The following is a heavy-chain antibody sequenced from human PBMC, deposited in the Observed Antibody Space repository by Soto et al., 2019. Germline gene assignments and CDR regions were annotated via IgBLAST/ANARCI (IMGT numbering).Heavy chain of an antibody. J-gene: IGHJ6*03. CDR3: ARVEDDFWSGYLAGPYYYMDV. CDR2: ISSSGSTI. D-gene: IGHD3-3*01. Sequence: QVQLVESGGGLVKPGGSLRLSCAASGFTFSDYYMSWIRQAPGKGLEWVSYISSSGSTIYYADSVKGRFTISRDNAKNSPYLQMNSLRAEDTAVYYCARVEDDFWSGYLAGPYYYMDVWGKGTTVTVSS. CDR1: GFTFSDYY. V-gene: IGHV3-11*01.